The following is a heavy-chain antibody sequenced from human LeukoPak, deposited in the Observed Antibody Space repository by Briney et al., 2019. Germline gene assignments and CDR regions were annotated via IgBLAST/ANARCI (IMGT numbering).Heavy chain of an antibody. D-gene: IGHD3-22*01. CDR3: ARGLWTYYYDSSGYSPLDY. V-gene: IGHV3-11*01. CDR1: GFTFSDYY. CDR2: ISTSGNMI. J-gene: IGHJ4*02. Sequence: GGSLRLSCAASGFTFSDYYMSWIRQAPGKGLEWVSYISTSGNMIYYADSVKGRFTISRDNAKNSLYLQMNSLRPEDTAVYYCARGLWTYYYDSSGYSPLDYWGQGTLVTVSS.